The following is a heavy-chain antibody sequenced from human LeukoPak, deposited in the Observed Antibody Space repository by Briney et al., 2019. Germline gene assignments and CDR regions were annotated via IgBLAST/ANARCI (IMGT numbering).Heavy chain of an antibody. V-gene: IGHV3-21*01. D-gene: IGHD2-2*01. CDR3: VRHGDTDSCLAN. CDR2: ICSTSRCI. Sequence: GGSLRLSCAASGSTFSNAYMNWVRQAPGKGLEWVSSICSTSRCIFYADSVKGRFTISRDNAKSSLYLQMNDLRAEDTAVYYCVRHGDTDSCLANWGQGTLVTVSS. J-gene: IGHJ4*02. CDR1: GSTFSNAY.